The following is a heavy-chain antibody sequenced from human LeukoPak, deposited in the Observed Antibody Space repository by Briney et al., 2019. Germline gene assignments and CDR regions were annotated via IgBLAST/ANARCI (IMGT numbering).Heavy chain of an antibody. D-gene: IGHD2-2*01. CDR2: IYYSGST. Sequence: SGTLSLTCTVSGGSISSGSYYWSWIRQPPGNGLEFIGYIYYSGSTNYNPSLKSRVTMSVDTSKNQFSLKLSSVTAADTAVYYCARTPAYYSYYMDVWGKGTTVTVSS. CDR1: GGSISSGSYY. J-gene: IGHJ6*03. CDR3: ARTPAYYSYYMDV. V-gene: IGHV4-61*01.